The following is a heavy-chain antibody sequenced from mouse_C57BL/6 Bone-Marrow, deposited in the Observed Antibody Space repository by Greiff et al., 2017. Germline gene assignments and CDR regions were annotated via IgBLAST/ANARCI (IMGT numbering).Heavy chain of an antibody. CDR2: IHPNSGSP. Sequence: QVQLQQPGAELVKPGASVKLSCKASGYTFTSYWMHWVKQRPGQGLEWIGMIHPNSGSPNYNEKFKSKATLTVDTSSSPAYMQLSSLTSVDYAVYYWARGATVVAQDYWGQGSTLTVSS. D-gene: IGHD1-1*01. CDR1: GYTFTSYW. CDR3: ARGATVVAQDY. J-gene: IGHJ2*01. V-gene: IGHV1-64*01.